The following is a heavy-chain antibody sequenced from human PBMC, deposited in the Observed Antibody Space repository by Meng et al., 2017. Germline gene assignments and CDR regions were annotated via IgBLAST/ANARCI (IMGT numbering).Heavy chain of an antibody. CDR2: IYSGGST. CDR3: VLDTAIGGTDY. J-gene: IGHJ4*02. Sequence: GGSLRLSCAASGFTVSSNYMSWVRQAPGKGLEWVSVIYSGGSTYYADSVKGRFTISRDNSKNTLYLQMNSLRAEDTAVYYCVLDTAIGGTDYWGQGTLGTVSS. V-gene: IGHV3-53*01. CDR1: GFTVSSNY. D-gene: IGHD5-18*01.